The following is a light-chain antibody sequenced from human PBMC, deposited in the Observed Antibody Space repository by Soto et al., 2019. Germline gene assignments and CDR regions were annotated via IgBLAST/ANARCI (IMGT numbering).Light chain of an antibody. CDR1: SSDVGGYDY. J-gene: IGLJ1*01. CDR2: DVN. CDR3: SSYKGSSTFV. V-gene: IGLV2-14*01. Sequence: QSVLTQPASVSGPPGQSITISCTGTSSDVGGYDYVSWYQQLPGKAPKLLIYDVNNRPSEVSHRFSGSKSGNTASLTISGLQAEGEADYYCSSYKGSSTFVFGTGTKVTVL.